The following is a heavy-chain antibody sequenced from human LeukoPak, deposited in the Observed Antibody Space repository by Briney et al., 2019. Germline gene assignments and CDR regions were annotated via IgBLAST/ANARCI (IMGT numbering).Heavy chain of an antibody. Sequence: ASVKVSCKASGGTFSSYAISWVRQAPGQGLEWMGRIIPISGIANYAQKFQGRVTITADKSTSTAYMELSSLRSEDTAVYYCAREGSSWYYFDYWGQGTLVTVSS. J-gene: IGHJ4*02. CDR3: AREGSSWYYFDY. CDR2: IIPISGIA. D-gene: IGHD6-13*01. V-gene: IGHV1-69*04. CDR1: GGTFSSYA.